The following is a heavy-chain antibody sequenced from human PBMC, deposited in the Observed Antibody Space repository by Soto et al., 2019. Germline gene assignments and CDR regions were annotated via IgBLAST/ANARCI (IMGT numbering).Heavy chain of an antibody. J-gene: IGHJ4*02. Sequence: CKASGYTFTSYGISWVRQAPGQGLEWMGWISAYNGNTNYAQKLQGRVTMTTDTSTSTAYMELRSLRSDDTAVYYCARKAVAGSWSGCYFDYWGQGTLVTVSS. V-gene: IGHV1-18*01. CDR2: ISAYNGNT. CDR1: GYTFTSYG. CDR3: ARKAVAGSWSGCYFDY. D-gene: IGHD6-19*01.